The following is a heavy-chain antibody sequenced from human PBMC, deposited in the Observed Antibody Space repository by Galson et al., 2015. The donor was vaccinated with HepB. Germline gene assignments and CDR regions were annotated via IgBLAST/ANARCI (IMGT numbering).Heavy chain of an antibody. Sequence: SVKVSCKASGYTFTSYYMHWVRQAPGQGLEWMGWMNPNSGNTGYAQKFQGRVTMTRNTSISTAYMELSSLRSEDTAVYFCARGRVVVGDAFDIWGQGTMVTVSS. CDR2: MNPNSGNT. J-gene: IGHJ3*02. CDR3: ARGRVVVGDAFDI. D-gene: IGHD2-15*01. V-gene: IGHV1-8*02. CDR1: GYTFTSYY.